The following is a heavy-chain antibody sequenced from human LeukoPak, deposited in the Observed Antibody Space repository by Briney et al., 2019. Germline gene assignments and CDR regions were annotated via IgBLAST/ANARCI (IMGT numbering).Heavy chain of an antibody. V-gene: IGHV3-21*01. CDR3: ARDLRYYYDSSGYKGGT. D-gene: IGHD3-22*01. CDR2: ISGSSSYI. J-gene: IGHJ5*02. CDR1: GFTFSSYS. Sequence: GGSLRLSCAASGFTFSSYSMNWVRQAPGKGLEWVSSISGSSSYIYYADSVKGRFTISRDNAKNSLYLQMNSLRAEDTAVYYCARDLRYYYDSSGYKGGTWGQGTLVTVSS.